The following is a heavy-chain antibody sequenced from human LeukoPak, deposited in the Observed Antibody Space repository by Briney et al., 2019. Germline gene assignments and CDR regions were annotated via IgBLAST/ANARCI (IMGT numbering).Heavy chain of an antibody. J-gene: IGHJ6*02. V-gene: IGHV3-74*01. CDR2: INTDGSGR. CDR1: GFTFSNYW. Sequence: PGGSLRLSCAASGFTFSNYWMHWVRQAPGKGLVWVSRINTDGSGRNYADSVKGRFTISRDNAKNTLYLQMNSLRAEDTAVYYCARAPRDQRGYSGYDSIPYGMDVWGQGTTVTVSS. CDR3: ARAPRDQRGYSGYDSIPYGMDV. D-gene: IGHD5-12*01.